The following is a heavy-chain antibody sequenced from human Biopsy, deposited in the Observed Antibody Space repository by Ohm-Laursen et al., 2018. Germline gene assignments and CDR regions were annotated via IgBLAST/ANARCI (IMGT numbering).Heavy chain of an antibody. Sequence: SVNVACKTFGGTLSKYAMSWVRQAPGQGLEWLGGIIASSWTKNNAQRFQGRLSITADESATSVYMELSSLTSEDTAVYYCARTGTYYHDSSLYYFYGLDLWGQGCTVTVFS. V-gene: IGHV1-69*13. D-gene: IGHD3-22*01. CDR2: IIASSWTK. CDR3: ARTGTYYHDSSLYYFYGLDL. J-gene: IGHJ6*02. CDR1: GGTLSKYA.